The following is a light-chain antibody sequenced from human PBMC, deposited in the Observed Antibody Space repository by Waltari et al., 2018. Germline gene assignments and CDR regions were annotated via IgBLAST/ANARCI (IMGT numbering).Light chain of an antibody. V-gene: IGKV3D-15*01. J-gene: IGKJ5*01. CDR3: QQYNRWPPIT. Sequence: EIVMTQSPATLSVSPGGRATLSCRASQSVYTNLAWYQQKPGQAPRLLIYDASTRATGIPARCTGSVSGTEFTLTISSLQSEDSAVYSCQQYNRWPPITFGQGTRLEIK. CDR1: QSVYTN. CDR2: DAS.